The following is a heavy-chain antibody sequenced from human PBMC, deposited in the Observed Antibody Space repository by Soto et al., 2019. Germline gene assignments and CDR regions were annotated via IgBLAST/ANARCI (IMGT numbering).Heavy chain of an antibody. Sequence: SETLSLTCSISGGSISGYYWSWIRQPPGKGLQWIGYIFYTGATYFNPSLESRVTISLDTSNNRFSLILTSVTAADTAVYFCARSPIPADRYYYYMDVWGKGATVTVSS. CDR1: GGSISGYY. V-gene: IGHV4-59*08. J-gene: IGHJ6*03. D-gene: IGHD6-13*01. CDR2: IFYTGAT. CDR3: ARSPIPADRYYYYMDV.